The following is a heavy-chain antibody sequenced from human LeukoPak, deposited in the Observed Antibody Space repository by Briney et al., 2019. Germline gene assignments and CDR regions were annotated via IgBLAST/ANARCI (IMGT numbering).Heavy chain of an antibody. Sequence: GGSLRLSCAASGFTFSNAWMSWVRQAPGKGLEWVDRIKSKTDGGATDYAAPVKGGFTISRDDSKNTLYLQMNSLKTEDTAVYYCTTVGSWYRADFDYWGQGTLVTVSS. CDR3: TTVGSWYRADFDY. CDR2: IKSKTDGGAT. J-gene: IGHJ4*02. V-gene: IGHV3-15*01. CDR1: GFTFSNAW. D-gene: IGHD6-13*01.